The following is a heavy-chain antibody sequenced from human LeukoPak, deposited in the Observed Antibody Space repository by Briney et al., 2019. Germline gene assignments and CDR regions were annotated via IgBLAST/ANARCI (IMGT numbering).Heavy chain of an antibody. V-gene: IGHV3-11*04. Sequence: GGSLRLSCAASGFTFSDYYMSWIRQAPGKGLEWVSYISSSGSTIYYADSVKGRFTISRDNAKNSLYLQMNSLRAEDTAVYYCARGYDCSSTSCYLYYYYYYYMDVWGKGTTVTVSS. CDR3: ARGYDCSSTSCYLYYYYYYYMDV. D-gene: IGHD2-2*01. J-gene: IGHJ6*03. CDR2: ISSSGSTI. CDR1: GFTFSDYY.